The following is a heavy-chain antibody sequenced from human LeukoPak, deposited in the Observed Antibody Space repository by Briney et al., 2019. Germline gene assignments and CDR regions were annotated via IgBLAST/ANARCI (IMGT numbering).Heavy chain of an antibody. CDR3: ARHYSYEFDY. J-gene: IGHJ4*02. CDR2: IYYSGST. CDR1: GGSISSNSYY. Sequence: SETLSLTCTVSGGSISSNSYYWGWIRQPPGKGLKWIGSIYYSGSTYYNPSLKSRVTISVDTSKNQFSLKLTSVTAADTAVYYCARHYSYEFDYWGQGTLVTVSS. D-gene: IGHD2-21*01. V-gene: IGHV4-39*01.